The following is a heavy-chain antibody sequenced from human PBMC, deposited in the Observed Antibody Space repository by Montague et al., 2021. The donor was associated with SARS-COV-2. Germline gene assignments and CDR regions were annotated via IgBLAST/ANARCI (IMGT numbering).Heavy chain of an antibody. J-gene: IGHJ4*02. D-gene: IGHD1-1*01. CDR3: ARAQNTCFIANCVNYFEV. CDR2: VHYTGST. Sequence: SETLSLTCEVSGDSISSYYWSWIRQSPGKGPEWIGYVHYTGSTEYNPSLKTRVTLSLDTPRNHFSLKLRSVTAADTAVYYCARAQNTCFIANCVNYFEVWGLGALVTVSS. V-gene: IGHV4-59*01. CDR1: GDSISSYY.